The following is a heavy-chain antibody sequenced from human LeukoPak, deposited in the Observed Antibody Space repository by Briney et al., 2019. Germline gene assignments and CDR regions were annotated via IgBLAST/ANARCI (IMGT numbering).Heavy chain of an antibody. CDR3: ARFRGYDFWSGYPNQNWFDP. V-gene: IGHV4-59*01. J-gene: IGHJ5*02. Sequence: SETLSLTCTVSGGSISSYYWSWLRQPPGKGLEWIGYIYYSGSTNYNPSLKSRVTISVDTSKNQFSLKLSSVTAADTAVYYCARFRGYDFWSGYPNQNWFDPWGQGTLVTVSS. CDR1: GGSISSYY. CDR2: IYYSGST. D-gene: IGHD3-3*01.